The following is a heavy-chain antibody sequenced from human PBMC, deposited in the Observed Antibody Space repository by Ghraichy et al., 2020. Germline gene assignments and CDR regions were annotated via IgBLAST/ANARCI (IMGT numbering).Heavy chain of an antibody. CDR2: ISAKNGHT. CDR1: DDSFSRYG. CDR3: ARGGPLEAYGSSFDD. D-gene: IGHD3-10*01. J-gene: IGHJ4*02. Sequence: ASVKVSCKSSDDSFSRYGFAWVRQAPGQGLEWMGWISAKNGHTKYAQKFQGRVTMTTDTSTRTVYMEMKSLRSDDTAVYFYARGGPLEAYGSSFDDWGQGTLVIVSS. V-gene: IGHV1-18*01.